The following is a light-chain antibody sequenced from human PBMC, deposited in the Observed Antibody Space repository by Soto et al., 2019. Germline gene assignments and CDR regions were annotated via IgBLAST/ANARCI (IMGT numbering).Light chain of an antibody. CDR1: QSIRYW. Sequence: DIQMTQSPSTLSASVGDRVTITCRASQSIRYWVAWYQHKPGKAPKLLIYDAPTLESGVPTRFSGSGSGTEFTLTISSLHPDDFATYYCQQYNILSTFGQGTKVEI. V-gene: IGKV1-5*01. CDR2: DAP. CDR3: QQYNILST. J-gene: IGKJ1*01.